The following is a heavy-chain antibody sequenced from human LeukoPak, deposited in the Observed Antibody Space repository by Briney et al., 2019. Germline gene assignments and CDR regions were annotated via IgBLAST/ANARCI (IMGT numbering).Heavy chain of an antibody. V-gene: IGHV3-30*02. Sequence: HPGGSLRLSCAASGFTFSGSAMSWVRQAPGKGLEWVAFIPYDGSNKFYTDSVKGRFTISRDNSKNTLYLQMNSLRAEDTAVYYCAKGVGGSANYYYMDVWGKGTTVTVSS. D-gene: IGHD3-10*01. CDR3: AKGVGGSANYYYMDV. CDR1: GFTFSGSA. J-gene: IGHJ6*03. CDR2: IPYDGSNK.